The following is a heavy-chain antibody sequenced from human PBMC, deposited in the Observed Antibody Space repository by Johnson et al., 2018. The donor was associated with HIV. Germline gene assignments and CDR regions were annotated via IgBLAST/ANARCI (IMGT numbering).Heavy chain of an antibody. CDR1: GFTFSSYG. D-gene: IGHD7-27*01. CDR3: AKDRNWGASGGFDI. J-gene: IGHJ3*02. V-gene: IGHV3-30*02. Sequence: QVQLVESGGGVVQPGGSLRLSCAASGFTFSSYGIHWVRQAPGKGLEWVAFTQYDGSNKYYADSVKGRFTISSDNSKKTVYLQMNSLRAEDTAVYYCAKDRNWGASGGFDIWGQGTMLTVSS. CDR2: TQYDGSNK.